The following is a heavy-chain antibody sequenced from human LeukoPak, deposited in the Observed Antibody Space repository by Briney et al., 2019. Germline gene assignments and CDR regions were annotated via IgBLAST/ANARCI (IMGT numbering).Heavy chain of an antibody. CDR3: ARALYYYDSSGYHGAFDI. CDR2: IYTSGST. Sequence: PSETLSLTCTVSGGSISSGSYYWSWIRQPAGKGLEWIVRIYTSGSTNYNPSLKSRVTISVYTSKNQFSLKLSSVTAADTAVYYCARALYYYDSSGYHGAFDIWGQGTMVTVSS. D-gene: IGHD3-22*01. V-gene: IGHV4-61*02. CDR1: GGSISSGSYY. J-gene: IGHJ3*02.